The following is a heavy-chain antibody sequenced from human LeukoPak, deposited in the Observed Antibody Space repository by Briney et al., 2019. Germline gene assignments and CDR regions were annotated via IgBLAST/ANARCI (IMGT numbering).Heavy chain of an antibody. Sequence: ASVKVSCKASGYTFTSYDINWVRQATGQGLEWMGWMNPNSGNTGYAQKFQGRVTMTRNTSKSTAYMELSSLRSEDTAVYYCARGSVRGYIPGGDYWGQGTLVTVSS. J-gene: IGHJ4*02. D-gene: IGHD3-22*01. V-gene: IGHV1-8*01. CDR3: ARGSVRGYIPGGDY. CDR2: MNPNSGNT. CDR1: GYTFTSYD.